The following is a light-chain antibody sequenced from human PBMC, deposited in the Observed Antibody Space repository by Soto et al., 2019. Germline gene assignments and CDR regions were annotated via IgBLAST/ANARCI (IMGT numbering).Light chain of an antibody. CDR3: MQALQTPLT. CDR2: LGS. Sequence: DIVMTQSPLSLPVTPGEPASISCRSSQSLLDSNGNSRFDWYLQKPGQSPQLLIYLGSNRASGVXDXXSGGGSGTDFTLKISRVEAEDVGVYYCMQALQTPLTFDQGTRLEIK. J-gene: IGKJ5*01. V-gene: IGKV2-28*01. CDR1: QSLLDSNGNSR.